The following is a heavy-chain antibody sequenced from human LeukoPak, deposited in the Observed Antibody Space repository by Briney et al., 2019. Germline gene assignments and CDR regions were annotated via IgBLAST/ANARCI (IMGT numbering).Heavy chain of an antibody. CDR2: IKQDGSEK. V-gene: IGHV3-7*01. CDR1: GFTFSSYW. D-gene: IGHD3-3*01. CDR3: ARDVKDYDFWSGYYRLDY. Sequence: PGGSLRLSCAASGFTFSSYWMSWVRQAPGKGLEWVANIKQDGSEKYYVDSVKGRFTISRDNAKNSLYLQMNSRRAEDTAVYYCARDVKDYDFWSGYYRLDYWGQGTLVTVSS. J-gene: IGHJ4*02.